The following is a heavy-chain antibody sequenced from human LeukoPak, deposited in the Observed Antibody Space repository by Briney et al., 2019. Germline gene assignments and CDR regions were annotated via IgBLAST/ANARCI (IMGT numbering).Heavy chain of an antibody. Sequence: PGGSLRLSCAASGFTFSSYGTHWVRQAPGKGLEWVAVISYDGSNKYYADSVKGRFTISRDNSKNTLYLQMNSLRAEDTAVYYCAKALFRYCSGGSCYLYYYYGMDVWGHGTTVTVSS. CDR3: AKALFRYCSGGSCYLYYYYGMDV. J-gene: IGHJ6*02. D-gene: IGHD2-15*01. CDR1: GFTFSSYG. CDR2: ISYDGSNK. V-gene: IGHV3-30*18.